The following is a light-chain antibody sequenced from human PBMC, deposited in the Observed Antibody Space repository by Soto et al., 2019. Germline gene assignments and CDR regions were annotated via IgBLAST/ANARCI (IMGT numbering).Light chain of an antibody. Sequence: QSVLTQPPSASGTPGQRVTISCSGSRSNIGANYVFWYQQLPGAAAKVVIYKTNQRPSGVPDRFSASKSGTSASLAISGLRSEDEADYYCSTWDDSLSAVVFGGGTKLTVL. J-gene: IGLJ2*01. CDR3: STWDDSLSAVV. CDR1: RSNIGANY. V-gene: IGLV1-47*01. CDR2: KTN.